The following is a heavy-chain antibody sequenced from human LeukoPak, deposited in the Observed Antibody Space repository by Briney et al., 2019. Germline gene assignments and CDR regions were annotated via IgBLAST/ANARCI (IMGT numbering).Heavy chain of an antibody. CDR3: ARDGGTADPYFDY. D-gene: IGHD2-15*01. Sequence: GGSVRLSCAASGFTFSSYSMNWVCQAPGKGLEWVSSISSSSSYIYYADSVKGRFTISRDNAKNSLYLQMNSLRAEDTAVYYCARDGGTADPYFDYWGQGTLVTVSS. V-gene: IGHV3-21*01. CDR2: ISSSSSYI. CDR1: GFTFSSYS. J-gene: IGHJ4*02.